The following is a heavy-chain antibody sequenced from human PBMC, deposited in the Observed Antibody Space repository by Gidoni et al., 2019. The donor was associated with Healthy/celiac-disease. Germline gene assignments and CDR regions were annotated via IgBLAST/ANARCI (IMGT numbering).Heavy chain of an antibody. CDR3: ARDLLLWFGEGSAFDI. J-gene: IGHJ3*02. CDR1: GFTFGSYS. V-gene: IGHV3-21*01. Sequence: EVQRVESGGCLVKPGVSLILSCAASGFTFGSYSMNWVRQGPGKGLEWVSSMSSSSSYIYYADSVKGRFTITRDNAKNSLYLQMNSLRAEDTAVYYCARDLLLWFGEGSAFDIWGQGTMVTVSS. D-gene: IGHD3-10*01. CDR2: MSSSSSYI.